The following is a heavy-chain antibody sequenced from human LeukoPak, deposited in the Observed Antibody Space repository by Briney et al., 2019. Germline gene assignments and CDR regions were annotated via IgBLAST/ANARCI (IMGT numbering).Heavy chain of an antibody. CDR2: IYTSGST. J-gene: IGHJ6*03. CDR1: GGSFSGYY. Sequence: PSETLSLTCAIYGGSFSGYYWSWIRQPAGKGLEWIGRIYTSGSTNYNPSLKSRVTISVDTSKNQFSLKLSSVTAADTAVYYCAREAIVVVPAAHYYMDVWGKGTTVTVSS. CDR3: AREAIVVVPAAHYYMDV. V-gene: IGHV4-4*07. D-gene: IGHD2-2*01.